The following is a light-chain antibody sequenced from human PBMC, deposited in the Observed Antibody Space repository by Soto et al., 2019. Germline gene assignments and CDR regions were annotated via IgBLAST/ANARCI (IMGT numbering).Light chain of an antibody. J-gene: IGKJ5*01. CDR2: DAS. CDR3: KQRSDLIT. Sequence: ELVLTQSPATLSLSPGERATLSCRASQSVSSDLAWYQQKPGQAPRLLIYDASNRATGIPARFSGSGSGTDFTLTISRREPEDFAVYYFKQRSDLITFGQGTRLEIK. CDR1: QSVSSD. V-gene: IGKV3-11*01.